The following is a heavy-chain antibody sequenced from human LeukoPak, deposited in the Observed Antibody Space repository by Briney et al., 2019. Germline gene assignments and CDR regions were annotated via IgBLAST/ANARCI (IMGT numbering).Heavy chain of an antibody. J-gene: IGHJ4*02. CDR3: ARSLRTYYDILTGYYYFDY. CDR1: GGTFSSYA. D-gene: IGHD3-9*01. Sequence: ASVKVSCKASGGTFSSYAISWVRQAPGQGLEWMGGIIPIFGTANYAQKFQGRVTITADESTSTAYMELSSLRSEDTAVYYCARSLRTYYDILTGYYYFDYWGQGTLVTVSS. V-gene: IGHV1-69*13. CDR2: IIPIFGTA.